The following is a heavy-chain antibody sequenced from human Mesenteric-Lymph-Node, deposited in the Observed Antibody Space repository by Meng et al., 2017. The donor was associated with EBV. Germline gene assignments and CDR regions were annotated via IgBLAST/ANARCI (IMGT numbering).Heavy chain of an antibody. D-gene: IGHD3-3*01. CDR2: IIPIFGTA. V-gene: IGHV1-69*01. CDR3: ARDSWSGYPYIDY. CDR1: GGTFSSYA. J-gene: IGHJ4*02. Sequence: VGELGAEGKKAGSLVKVSCKASGGTFSSYAISWVRQAPGQGLEWMGGIIPIFGTANYAQKFQGRVTITADESTSTAYMELSSLRSEDTAVYYCARDSWSGYPYIDYWGQGTLVTVSS.